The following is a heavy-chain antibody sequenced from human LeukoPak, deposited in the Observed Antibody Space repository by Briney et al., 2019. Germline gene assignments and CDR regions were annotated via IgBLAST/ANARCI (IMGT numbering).Heavy chain of an antibody. CDR1: GGSISSYY. J-gene: IGHJ3*02. CDR3: AKSNGYGLVDI. CDR2: IYYSGRT. V-gene: IGHV4-59*12. D-gene: IGHD3-10*01. Sequence: SETLSLTCTVSGGSISSYYWSWIRQPPGKGLEWIGYIYYSGRTNYNPSLKSRFSIALGTSRSQFSLKLNSVTAADTAVYYCAKSNGYGLVDIWGQGTMVTVSS.